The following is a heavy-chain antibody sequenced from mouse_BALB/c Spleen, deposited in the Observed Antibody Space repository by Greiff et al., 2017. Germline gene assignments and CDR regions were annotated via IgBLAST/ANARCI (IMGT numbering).Heavy chain of an antibody. CDR2: IDPENGNT. Sequence: VQLKESGAELVRPGALVKLSCKASGFNIKDYYMHWVKQRPEQGLEWIGWIDPENGNTIYDPKFQGKASITADTSSNTAYLQLSSLTSEDTAVYYCARSTHYYGYEAYWGQGTLVTVSA. CDR1: GFNIKDYY. D-gene: IGHD1-2*01. CDR3: ARSTHYYGYEAY. V-gene: IGHV14-1*02. J-gene: IGHJ3*01.